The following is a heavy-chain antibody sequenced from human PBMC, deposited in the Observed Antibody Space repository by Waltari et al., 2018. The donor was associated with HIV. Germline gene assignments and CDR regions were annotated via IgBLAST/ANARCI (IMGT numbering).Heavy chain of an antibody. CDR1: GFTFSSYG. D-gene: IGHD5-12*01. Sequence: QVQLVESGGGVVHPGRSLRLSCAASGFTFSSYGMHWVRQATGKGREWVAVIWYDGSKKDYADSVKGRFTISRDNSKNTLYLQMNSLRAEDTAVYYCARDVVGIVATTSYYYGMDVWGQGTTVTVSS. CDR3: ARDVVGIVATTSYYYGMDV. CDR2: IWYDGSKK. V-gene: IGHV3-33*01. J-gene: IGHJ6*02.